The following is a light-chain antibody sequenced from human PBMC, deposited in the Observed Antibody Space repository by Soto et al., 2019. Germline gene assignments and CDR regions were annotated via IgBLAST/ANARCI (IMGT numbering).Light chain of an antibody. V-gene: IGLV2-14*04. CDR2: DVS. CDR1: RSDGGGFNY. CDR3: SSYTSSSTVV. J-gene: IGLJ2*01. Sequence: SGTGTRSDGGGFNYFSWYQPLTDKAPKLMIYDVSNRPSGVSNRFSGSKSGNTASLTISGLQAEDEADYYCSSYTSSSTVVFGGWTKLTVL.